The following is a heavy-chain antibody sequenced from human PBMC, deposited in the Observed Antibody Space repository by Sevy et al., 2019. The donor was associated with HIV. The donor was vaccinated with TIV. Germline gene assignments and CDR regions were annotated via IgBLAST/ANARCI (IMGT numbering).Heavy chain of an antibody. D-gene: IGHD3-9*01. CDR3: ATDRISDWFFDS. CDR2: IGGRGCST. J-gene: IGHJ4*02. Sequence: GSLRLPRTASGFTFNEHVMNWVRQAPGRGPEWVSSIGGRGCSTHYADSVKGRVTISRDNSKNTLYLQMNSLRAEDTAVYYCATDRISDWFFDSWGQGTLVTVSS. V-gene: IGHV3-23*01. CDR1: GFTFNEHV.